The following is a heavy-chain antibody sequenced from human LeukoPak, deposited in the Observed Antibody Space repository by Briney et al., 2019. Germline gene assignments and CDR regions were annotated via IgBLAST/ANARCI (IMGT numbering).Heavy chain of an antibody. Sequence: PSETLSLTCAVYGGSFSGYYWSWIRQLPGKGLKWIGEINHSGSTNYNPSLKSRVTISVDTSKNQFSLKLSSVTAADTAVYYCARMYYYGSGDAFDIWGQGTMVTVSS. J-gene: IGHJ3*02. CDR1: GGSFSGYY. V-gene: IGHV4-34*01. D-gene: IGHD3-10*01. CDR2: INHSGST. CDR3: ARMYYYGSGDAFDI.